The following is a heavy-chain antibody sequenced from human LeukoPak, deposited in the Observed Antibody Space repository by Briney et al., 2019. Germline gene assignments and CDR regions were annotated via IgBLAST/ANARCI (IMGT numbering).Heavy chain of an antibody. V-gene: IGHV1-2*06. CDR3: ARDYCSSTSCLFDY. D-gene: IGHD2-2*01. CDR2: INPNSGDT. J-gene: IGHJ4*02. CDR1: GYTFTGYH. Sequence: ASVKVSCRASGYTFTGYHIHWVRQAPGQGLEWMGRINPNSGDTNYAQNFQGRVTMTRDTSINTAYMVLSRLRSDDTAVYYCARDYCSSTSCLFDYWGQGTLVTVSS.